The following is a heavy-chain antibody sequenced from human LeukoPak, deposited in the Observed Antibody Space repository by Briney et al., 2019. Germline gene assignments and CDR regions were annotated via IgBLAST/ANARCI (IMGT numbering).Heavy chain of an antibody. J-gene: IGHJ4*02. CDR3: ARVRYFDWLSFDY. CDR2: IYYSGST. V-gene: IGHV4-30-4*01. Sequence: SQTLSLTCTLSGGSISSGDYYWSWIRQPPGKGLEWIGYIYYSGSTYYNPSLKSRVTISVDTSKNQFSLKLSSVTAADTAVYYCARVRYFDWLSFDYWGQETLVTVSS. CDR1: GGSISSGDYY. D-gene: IGHD3-9*01.